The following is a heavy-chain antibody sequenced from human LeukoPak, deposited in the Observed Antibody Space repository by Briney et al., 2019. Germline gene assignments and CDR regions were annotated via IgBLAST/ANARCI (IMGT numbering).Heavy chain of an antibody. D-gene: IGHD6-13*01. CDR1: GFSFSSFS. V-gene: IGHV3-21*06. J-gene: IGHJ4*02. CDR3: AREGLAAAGLDY. Sequence: GGSLRLSXAASGFSFSSFSMNWVRQAPGKGLEWVSSISSSSGYKYYADSVKGRFTISRDNAKNSLYLQVNSLRAEDTAVYFCAREGLAAAGLDYWGQRTLVTVSS. CDR2: ISSSSGYK.